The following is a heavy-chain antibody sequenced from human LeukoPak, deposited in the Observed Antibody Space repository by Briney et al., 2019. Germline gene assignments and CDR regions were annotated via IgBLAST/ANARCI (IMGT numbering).Heavy chain of an antibody. J-gene: IGHJ5*02. CDR3: ARGVEVVAADNNWFDP. V-gene: IGHV1-2*02. D-gene: IGHD2-2*01. Sequence: EASVKVSCKASGYTFTGYYMHWVRQAPGQGLEWMGWINPNSGGTNYAQKFQGRVTMTRDTSVSTAYMELSRLRSDDTAVYYCARGVEVVAADNNWFDPWGQGTLVTVSS. CDR2: INPNSGGT. CDR1: GYTFTGYY.